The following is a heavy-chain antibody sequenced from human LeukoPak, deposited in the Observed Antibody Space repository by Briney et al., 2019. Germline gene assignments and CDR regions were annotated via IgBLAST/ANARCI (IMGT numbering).Heavy chain of an antibody. D-gene: IGHD1-1*01. V-gene: IGHV1-46*01. CDR1: GYTFTSYA. CDR2: INPSGGST. Sequence: ASVKVSCKASGYTFTSYAMYWVRQAPGQRLEWMGIINPSGGSTSYAQKFQGRVTMTRDTSTSTAYMELNSLRSDDTAVYYCARDRGELRVWFDPWGQGTLVTVSS. CDR3: ARDRGELRVWFDP. J-gene: IGHJ5*02.